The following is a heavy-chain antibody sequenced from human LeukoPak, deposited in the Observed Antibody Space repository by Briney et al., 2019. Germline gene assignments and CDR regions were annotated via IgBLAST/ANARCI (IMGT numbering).Heavy chain of an antibody. V-gene: IGHV3-30*02. Sequence: PGGSLRLSCAASGFTFSSYGMHWVRQAPGKGLEWVAFIRYDGSNKYYADSVKGRFTISRDNSKNTLYLQMNSLRAEDTAVYYCAKSYCSSTSCYKGYYYYMDVWGKGTTVTVSS. D-gene: IGHD2-2*02. CDR2: IRYDGSNK. CDR3: AKSYCSSTSCYKGYYYYMDV. CDR1: GFTFSSYG. J-gene: IGHJ6*03.